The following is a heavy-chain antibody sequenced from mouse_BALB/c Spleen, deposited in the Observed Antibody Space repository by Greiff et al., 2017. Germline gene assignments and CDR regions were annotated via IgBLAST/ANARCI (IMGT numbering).Heavy chain of an antibody. D-gene: IGHD1-1*01. CDR3: DGSACFAY. J-gene: IGHJ3*01. Sequence: VMLVESGPGLVAPSQSLSITCTVSGFSLTSYGVHWVRQPPGKGLEWLGVIWAGGSTNYNSALMSRLSISKANSKGQVFLKMNSLQTDDTARYYCDGSACFAYWGQGTLVTVSA. CDR1: GFSLTSYG. CDR2: IWAGGST. V-gene: IGHV2-9*02.